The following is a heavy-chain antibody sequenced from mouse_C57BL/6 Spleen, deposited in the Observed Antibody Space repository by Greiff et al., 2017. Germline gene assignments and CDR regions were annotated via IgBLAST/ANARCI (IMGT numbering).Heavy chain of an antibody. CDR3: ARGGYGSSPYYFDD. D-gene: IGHD1-1*01. CDR1: GYTFTSYW. Sequence: QVQLQQSGAELVMPGASVKLSCKASGYTFTSYWMHWVKQRPGQGLEWIGEIDPSDSYTNYNQKFKGKSTLTVDKSSSTAYMQLSSLTSEDSAVYYCARGGYGSSPYYFDDWGQGTTLTVSS. V-gene: IGHV1-69*01. CDR2: IDPSDSYT. J-gene: IGHJ2*01.